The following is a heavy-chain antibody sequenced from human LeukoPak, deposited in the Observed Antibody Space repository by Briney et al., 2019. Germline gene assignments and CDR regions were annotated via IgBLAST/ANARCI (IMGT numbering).Heavy chain of an antibody. Sequence: ASVKVSCKASGYTFTSYGISWVRQAPGQGLEWMGWISAYNGNTNYAQNLQGTVTMTTDTSTSTAYMELRNLRSDDTAVYYCARVGSRYSYGSFDYWGQGTLVTVSS. CDR3: ARVGSRYSYGSFDY. CDR2: ISAYNGNT. CDR1: GYTFTSYG. D-gene: IGHD5-18*01. V-gene: IGHV1-18*01. J-gene: IGHJ4*02.